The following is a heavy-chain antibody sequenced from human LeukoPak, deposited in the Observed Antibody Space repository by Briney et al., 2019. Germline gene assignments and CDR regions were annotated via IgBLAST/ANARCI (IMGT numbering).Heavy chain of an antibody. D-gene: IGHD2-2*01. J-gene: IGHJ6*03. CDR3: ARVASFDCTSTSCYGYYYNYMDV. CDR2: ISAYNGNT. Sequence: ASVKVSCKASGYTYTSYGISWVRQAPGQGLEWMGWISAYNGNTNYAQKFQGRVTMTTDTSTSTAYMELRSLRSDDTAVYYCARVASFDCTSTSCYGYYYNYMDVWGKGTTVTISS. CDR1: GYTYTSYG. V-gene: IGHV1-18*01.